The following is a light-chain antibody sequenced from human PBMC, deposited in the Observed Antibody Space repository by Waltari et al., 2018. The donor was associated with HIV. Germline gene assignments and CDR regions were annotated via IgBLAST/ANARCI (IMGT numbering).Light chain of an antibody. V-gene: IGLV3-25*03. CDR2: KDS. CDR1: ALPKQY. Sequence: SYELTQPPSVSVSPGQTARITCSGDALPKQYAYWYQQKPGQAPVRVIYKDSERPSGIPERFSGSSSGTTVTLTISGVQSEDEADYYCQSADSSGTYKNVVFGGGTRLTVL. J-gene: IGLJ2*01. CDR3: QSADSSGTYKNVV.